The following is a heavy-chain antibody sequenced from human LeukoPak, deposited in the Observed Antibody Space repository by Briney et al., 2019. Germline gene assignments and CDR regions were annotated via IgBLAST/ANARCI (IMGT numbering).Heavy chain of an antibody. Sequence: ETLSLTCTVSGGSISSSSYYWGWIRQPPGKGLEWIGSIYYSGSTYYNPSLKSRVTISVDTSKNQFSLKLSSVTAADTAVYYCARVSSRIAVTGAFDYWGQGTLVTVSS. D-gene: IGHD6-19*01. CDR1: GGSISSSSYY. V-gene: IGHV4-39*07. CDR3: ARVSSRIAVTGAFDY. J-gene: IGHJ4*02. CDR2: IYYSGST.